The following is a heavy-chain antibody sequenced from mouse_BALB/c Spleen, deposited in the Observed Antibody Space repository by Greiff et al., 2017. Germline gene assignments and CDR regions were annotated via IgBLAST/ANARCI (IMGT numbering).Heavy chain of an antibody. CDR2: IRLKSDNYAT. CDR3: TGGNWYFDV. J-gene: IGHJ1*01. V-gene: IGHV6-3*01. Sequence: EVKLVESGGGLVQPGGSMKLSCVASGFTFSSYWMSWVRQSPEKGLEWVAEIRLKSDNYATHYAESVKGKFTISRDDSKSRLYLQMNSLRAEDTGIYYCTGGNWYFDVWGAGTTVTVSS. CDR1: GFTFSSYW.